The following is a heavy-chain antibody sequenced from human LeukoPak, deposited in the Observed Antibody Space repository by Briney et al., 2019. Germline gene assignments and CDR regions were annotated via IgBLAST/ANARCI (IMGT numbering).Heavy chain of an antibody. D-gene: IGHD6-13*01. Sequence: GGSLRLSCAASGFTFSSYSMNWVRQAPGKGLEWASYISSSSSTIYYANSVKGRFTISRDNAKNSLYLQMNSLRAEDTALYHCARGLYSSSGAGMDVWGQGTTVTVSS. CDR1: GFTFSSYS. V-gene: IGHV3-48*04. CDR2: ISSSSSTI. CDR3: ARGLYSSSGAGMDV. J-gene: IGHJ6*02.